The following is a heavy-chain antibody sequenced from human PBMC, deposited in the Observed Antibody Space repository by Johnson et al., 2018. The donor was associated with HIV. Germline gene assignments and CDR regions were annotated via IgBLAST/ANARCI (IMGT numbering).Heavy chain of an antibody. V-gene: IGHV3-30*14. J-gene: IGHJ3*02. CDR1: GFTFSSYA. D-gene: IGHD2-15*01. CDR2: ISYDGSNK. CDR3: ATPQEGYSAFDI. Sequence: QVQLVESGGGVVQPGRSLRLSCAASGFTFSSYAMHWVRQAPGKGLEWVAVISYDGSNKYYADSVKGRFTISRDNSKNTLYLQMGSLRAEDMAVYYCATPQEGYSAFDIWGQGTMVTVSS.